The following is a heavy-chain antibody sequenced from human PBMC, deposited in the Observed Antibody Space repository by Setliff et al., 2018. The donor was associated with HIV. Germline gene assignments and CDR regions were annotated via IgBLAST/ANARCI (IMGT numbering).Heavy chain of an antibody. V-gene: IGHV4-34*01. CDR1: GGSLTNYY. CDR3: ARVKGFWSDHIGTYDYHYYMDV. CDR2: VTDDGSA. D-gene: IGHD3-3*01. Sequence: SETLSLTCAVYGGSLTNYYWSWFRQSPGKGLEWIGEVTDDGSANYNPSLKSRVTISLVTSKNQVSLRLNSVTAADTAVYYCARVKGFWSDHIGTYDYHYYMDVWGKGTTVTVSS. J-gene: IGHJ6*03.